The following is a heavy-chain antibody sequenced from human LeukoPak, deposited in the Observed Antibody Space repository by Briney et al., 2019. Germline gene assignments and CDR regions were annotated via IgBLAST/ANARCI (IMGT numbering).Heavy chain of an antibody. CDR1: GGTFSSYA. Sequence: GASVKVSCKASGGTFSSYAISWVRQAPGQGLEWMGGIIPIFGTANYAQKFQGRVTITADESTSTAYMELSSLRSEDTAVYYCARDWYSWGLAERYNWFDPWGQGTLVTVSS. CDR2: IIPIFGTA. D-gene: IGHD1-1*01. V-gene: IGHV1-69*13. CDR3: ARDWYSWGLAERYNWFDP. J-gene: IGHJ5*02.